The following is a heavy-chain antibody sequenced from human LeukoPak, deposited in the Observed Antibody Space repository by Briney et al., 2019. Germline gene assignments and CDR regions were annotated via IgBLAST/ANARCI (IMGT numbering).Heavy chain of an antibody. Sequence: GGSLRLSCAASGFTFNSYDMHWVRQAPGKGLGWVSIISYDGNNKYYTDSVKGRFTISRDNSKNTLYLQMNSLRAEDTAVYYCARDQIGYGSGAHMDVWGKGTTVTISS. CDR3: ARDQIGYGSGAHMDV. CDR1: GFTFNSYD. V-gene: IGHV3-30*04. D-gene: IGHD3-10*01. CDR2: ISYDGNNK. J-gene: IGHJ6*03.